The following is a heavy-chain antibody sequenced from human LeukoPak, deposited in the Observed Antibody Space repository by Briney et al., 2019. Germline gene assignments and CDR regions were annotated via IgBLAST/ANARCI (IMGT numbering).Heavy chain of an antibody. Sequence: ASVKVSCKASGYTFTSYDINWVRQATGQGLEWMGWMNPNSGNKGYVQKFQGRVTFTRDTSINTAYMELSGLRSEDTAVYYCARSPPNYGDYVDYYYFMDVWGKGATVTVSS. V-gene: IGHV1-8*03. CDR3: ARSPPNYGDYVDYYYFMDV. D-gene: IGHD4-17*01. CDR2: MNPNSGNK. CDR1: GYTFTSYD. J-gene: IGHJ6*03.